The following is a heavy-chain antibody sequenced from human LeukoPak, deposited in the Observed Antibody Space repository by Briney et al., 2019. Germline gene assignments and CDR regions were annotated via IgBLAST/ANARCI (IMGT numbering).Heavy chain of an antibody. Sequence: SVKVSRKASGGTFSSCAISWVRQAPGQGLEWLGGIIPVFGTTTYAQKFQAKVTMTADKSTNTAYLEISSLTSDDTAVYYCARCSPGDSSNFYAVLQYWGQGTQVTVST. CDR1: GGTFSSCA. CDR3: ARCSPGDSSNFYAVLQY. J-gene: IGHJ4*02. V-gene: IGHV1-69*06. CDR2: IIPVFGTT. D-gene: IGHD3-22*01.